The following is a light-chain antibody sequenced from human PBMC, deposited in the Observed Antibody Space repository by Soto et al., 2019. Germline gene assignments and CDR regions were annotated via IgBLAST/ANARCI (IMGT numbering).Light chain of an antibody. J-gene: IGLJ1*01. CDR3: NSYTTSNTFV. CDR1: SSNIGSNT. V-gene: IGLV1-44*01. CDR2: SNN. Sequence: QSVLTQPPSASGTPGQRVTISCSGSSSNIGSNTVNWYQQLPGTAPKLLIYSNNQRPSGVPDRFSGSKSGTSASLAISGLQSGDEADYYCNSYTTSNTFVFGSGTKVTVL.